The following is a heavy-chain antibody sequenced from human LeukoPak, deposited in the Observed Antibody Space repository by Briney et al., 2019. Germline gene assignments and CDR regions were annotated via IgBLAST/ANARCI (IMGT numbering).Heavy chain of an antibody. D-gene: IGHD5-24*01. CDR1: GGSISSYY. CDR2: IYTTGST. CDR3: ARARGVATITSPFAY. V-gene: IGHV4-4*07. J-gene: IGHJ4*02. Sequence: SETLSLTCTVSGGSISSYYWTWIRQPAGKGLEWIGRIYTTGSTNYNPSLNSRVTMSVDTSKNQFSLKLSSVTAADTAVYYCARARGVATITSPFAYWGQGTLVTVSS.